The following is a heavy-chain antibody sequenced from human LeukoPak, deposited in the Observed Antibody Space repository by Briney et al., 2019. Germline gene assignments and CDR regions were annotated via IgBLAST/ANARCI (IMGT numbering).Heavy chain of an antibody. V-gene: IGHV4-59*01. D-gene: IGHD1/OR15-1a*01. CDR3: ARGTRNSRGAFDI. CDR2: IYYSGST. CDR1: GGSISSYY. J-gene: IGHJ3*02. Sequence: SETLSLTCTVSGGSISSYYWSWIRQPPGKGLGWIGYIYYSGSTNYNPSLKSRVTISVDTSKNQFSLKLSSVTAADTAVYYCARGTRNSRGAFDIWGQGTMVTVSS.